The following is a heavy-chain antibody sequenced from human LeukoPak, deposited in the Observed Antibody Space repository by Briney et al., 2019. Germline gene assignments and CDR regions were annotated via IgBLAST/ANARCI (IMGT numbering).Heavy chain of an antibody. V-gene: IGHV3-21*01. Sequence: GGSLRLSCAASGFTFSSYSMNWVRQAPGKGLEWVSSISSGSSYIYYADSVKGRFTISRDNAKNSLYLQMNSLRADDTTVYYCARGPARIGVVVVPAASDYWGQGTLVTVSS. CDR1: GFTFSSYS. J-gene: IGHJ4*02. D-gene: IGHD2-2*01. CDR3: ARGPARIGVVVVPAASDY. CDR2: ISSGSSYI.